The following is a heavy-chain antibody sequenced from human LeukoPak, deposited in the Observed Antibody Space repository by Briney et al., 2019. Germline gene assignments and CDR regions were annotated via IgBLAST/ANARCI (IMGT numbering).Heavy chain of an antibody. CDR2: IYYSGST. CDR3: ARHLTSASYPVDY. Sequence: SETLSLTCTVSGGSISSYYWSWIRQPPGKGLEWIGYIYYSGSTNYNPSLKSRVTISVDTSKNQFSLKLSSVTAADTAVYYCARHLTSASYPVDYWGQGTLVTVSS. J-gene: IGHJ4*02. CDR1: GGSISSYY. V-gene: IGHV4-59*08. D-gene: IGHD1-26*01.